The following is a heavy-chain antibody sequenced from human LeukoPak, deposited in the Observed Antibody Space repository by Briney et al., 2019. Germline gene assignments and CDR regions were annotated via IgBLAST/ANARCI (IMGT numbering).Heavy chain of an antibody. D-gene: IGHD5-18*01. CDR1: GGTFSSYA. V-gene: IGHV1-69*13. J-gene: IGHJ4*02. CDR2: IISIFGTA. Sequence: SVKVSCKASGGTFSSYAISWVRQAPGQGLEWMGGIISIFGTANYAQKFQGRVTITADESTSTAYMELSSLRSEDTAVYYCARGAWIQLWLLDYWGQGTLVTVSS. CDR3: ARGAWIQLWLLDY.